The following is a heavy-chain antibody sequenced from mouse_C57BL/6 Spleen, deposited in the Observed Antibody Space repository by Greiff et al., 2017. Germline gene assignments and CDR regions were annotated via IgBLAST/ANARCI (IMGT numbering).Heavy chain of an antibody. CDR3: AGDGGNYVYFDV. Sequence: EVKLMESGGGLVQPGGSLKLSCAASGFTFSSYAMSWVRQTPEKRLEWVATISDGGSYTYYPDNVKGRFTISRDNAKNNLYLQMSHLKSEDTAMYYCAGDGGNYVYFDVWGTGTTVTVSS. D-gene: IGHD1-1*02. CDR2: ISDGGSYT. CDR1: GFTFSSYA. V-gene: IGHV5-4*01. J-gene: IGHJ1*03.